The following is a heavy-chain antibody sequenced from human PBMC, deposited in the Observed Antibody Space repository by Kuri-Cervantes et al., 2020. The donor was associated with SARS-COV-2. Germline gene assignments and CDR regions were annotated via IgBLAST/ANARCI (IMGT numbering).Heavy chain of an antibody. Sequence: ASVKVSCKASGYTYSDYYINWVRQAPGQGLEWMGWINPNSGGTNYAQKFQGRVTMTRDTSISTANMELSRLRYDDTAVYYCARGGEEYCSGGSCYSLDYWGQGTLVTVSS. J-gene: IGHJ4*02. CDR1: GYTYSDYY. V-gene: IGHV1-2*02. CDR2: INPNSGGT. CDR3: ARGGEEYCSGGSCYSLDY. D-gene: IGHD2-15*01.